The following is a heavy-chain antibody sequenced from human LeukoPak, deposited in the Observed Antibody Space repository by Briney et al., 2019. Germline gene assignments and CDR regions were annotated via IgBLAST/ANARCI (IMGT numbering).Heavy chain of an antibody. Sequence: GGSLRLSCAASGFTFSSYAMGWVRQAPGKGLEWVSAISGSGGSTYYADSVKGRFTISRDNSKNTLYLQMNSLRAEDTAVYYCAKPTDYYGSGSYPYYFDYWGQGTLVTVSS. V-gene: IGHV3-23*01. CDR3: AKPTDYYGSGSYPYYFDY. D-gene: IGHD3-10*01. J-gene: IGHJ4*02. CDR2: ISGSGGST. CDR1: GFTFSSYA.